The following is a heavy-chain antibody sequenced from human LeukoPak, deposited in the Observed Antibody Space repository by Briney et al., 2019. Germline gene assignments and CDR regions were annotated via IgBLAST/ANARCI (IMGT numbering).Heavy chain of an antibody. CDR1: GYSFTSYW. D-gene: IGHD2-2*01. J-gene: IGHJ6*02. CDR3: ARLGCSSTSCYRDDYYYYGMDV. CDR2: IYPGDSDT. V-gene: IGHV5-51*01. Sequence: GESLKISCKGSGYSFTSYWIGWVRQMPGKGLEWMGIIYPGDSDTRYSPSFQGQVTISADKSISTAYLQWSSLEASDTAMYYCARLGCSSTSCYRDDYYYYGMDVWGQGTTVTVSS.